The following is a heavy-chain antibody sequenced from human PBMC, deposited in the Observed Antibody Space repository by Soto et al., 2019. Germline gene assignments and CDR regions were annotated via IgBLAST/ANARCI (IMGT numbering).Heavy chain of an antibody. J-gene: IGHJ4*01. CDR3: EREPGSSFDY. CDR2: IYYSGST. V-gene: IGHV4-59*01. Sequence: SETLSLTCTVSGGSISSYYWSWIRQPPGKGLEWIGYIYYSGSTNYNPSLKSRVTISVDTSKNQFSLKLSSVTAADTAVYYCEREPGSSFDYWRHGILVTVSS. D-gene: IGHD1-26*01. CDR1: GGSISSYY.